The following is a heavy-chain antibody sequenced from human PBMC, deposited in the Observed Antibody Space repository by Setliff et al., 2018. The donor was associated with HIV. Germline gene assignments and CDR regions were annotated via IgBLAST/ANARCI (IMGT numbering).Heavy chain of an antibody. CDR2: IIPFFGTT. CDR3: ARAGTITLIGWLDP. J-gene: IGHJ5*02. CDR1: GDTFNNYA. V-gene: IGHV1-69*13. Sequence: SVKVSCKASGDTFNNYAINWVRQAPGQGPEWVGGIIPFFGTTLYEQKFQGRVTITADESKSTAYLELSSLRSEDTAVYYCARAGTITLIGWLDPWGQGTLVTVSS. D-gene: IGHD3-22*01.